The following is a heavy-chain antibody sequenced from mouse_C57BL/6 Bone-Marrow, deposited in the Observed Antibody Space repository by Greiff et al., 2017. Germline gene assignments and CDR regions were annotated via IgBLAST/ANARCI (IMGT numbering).Heavy chain of an antibody. Sequence: VQLQQPGAELVKPGASVKLSCKASGYTFTSSWMHWVKQRPGQGLEWIGMIYPTGGCTNYNEKFKSKATLTVDKSSSTAYRQLSSLTSEDSAGSTCTRSHTGTDDWGQGTTLTVSS. CDR1: GYTFTSSW. CDR2: IYPTGGCT. D-gene: IGHD4-1*01. V-gene: IGHV1-64*01. J-gene: IGHJ2*01. CDR3: TRSHTGTDD.